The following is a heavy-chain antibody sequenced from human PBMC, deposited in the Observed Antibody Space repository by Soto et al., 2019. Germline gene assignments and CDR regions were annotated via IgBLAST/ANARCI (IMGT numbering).Heavy chain of an antibody. CDR2: IYSGGST. J-gene: IGHJ4*02. CDR3: ARLNWNYVFSHFDY. V-gene: IGHV3-66*04. Sequence: PGGSLRLSCAASGFTVSSNYMSWVRQAPGKGLEWVSVIYSGGSTYYADSVKGRFTISRDNSKNTLYLQMNSLRAEDTAVYYCARLNWNYVFSHFDYWGQGTLVTVSS. D-gene: IGHD1-7*01. CDR1: GFTVSSNY.